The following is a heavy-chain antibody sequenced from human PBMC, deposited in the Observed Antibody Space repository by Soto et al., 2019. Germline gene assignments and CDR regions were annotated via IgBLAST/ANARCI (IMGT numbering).Heavy chain of an antibody. D-gene: IGHD1-26*01. CDR1: GFTLTTYT. Sequence: EVQLVESGGGQVQPGGSLRLSCVASGFTLTTYTMNWVRQAPGMGLEWVASINGRGNYKYYTDSVEGRFTISRDNAENSLYLHMNSLGAEDTAVYYCAREDGVVGATSAFDYWGQGTLVTVS. V-gene: IGHV3-21*02. J-gene: IGHJ4*02. CDR2: INGRGNYK. CDR3: AREDGVVGATSAFDY.